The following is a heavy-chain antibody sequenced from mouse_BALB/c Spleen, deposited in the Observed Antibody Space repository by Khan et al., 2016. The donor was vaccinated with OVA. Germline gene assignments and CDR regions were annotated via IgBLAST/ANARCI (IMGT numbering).Heavy chain of an antibody. CDR2: INTYTGQP. V-gene: IGHV9-3-1*01. CDR3: ARSTSYWYFDV. D-gene: IGHD6-1*01. Sequence: QVQLQQSGPELKKPGETVKISCKASGYTFTNYGMNWVKQAPGKGLKWMGWINTYTGQPTYADDFKGRFAFSLETSASTAYLQINNLKNEDTATYFCARSTSYWYFDVWGAGTTVTVSS. J-gene: IGHJ1*01. CDR1: GYTFTNYG.